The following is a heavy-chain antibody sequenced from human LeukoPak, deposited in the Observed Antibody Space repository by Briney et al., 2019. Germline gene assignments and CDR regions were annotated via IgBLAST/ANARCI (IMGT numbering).Heavy chain of an antibody. Sequence: GGSLRLSCAASGFSVSSKYMSWVRQAPGKGLEWVSLIYSGGSTKYADSVKGRFTISRDNSKNTVYLQMNSLRAEDTAVYYCARGSEYSSSWDALDIWGQGTMVTVSS. V-gene: IGHV3-53*01. J-gene: IGHJ3*02. CDR3: ARGSEYSSSWDALDI. D-gene: IGHD6-13*01. CDR1: GFSVSSKY. CDR2: IYSGGST.